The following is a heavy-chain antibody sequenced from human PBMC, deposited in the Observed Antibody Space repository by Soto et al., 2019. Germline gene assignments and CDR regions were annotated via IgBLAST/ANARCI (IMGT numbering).Heavy chain of an antibody. CDR2: IYSCGST. V-gene: IGHV3-53*02. CDR1: GFTVSSNY. D-gene: IGHD5-18*01. CDR3: ASTPIGTAMDWSSDYYYYGMDV. Sequence: EVQLVETGGGLIQPGGSLRLSCAASGFTVSSNYMSWVRQAPGKGLEWVSVIYSCGSTYYADSVKGRFTISRDNSKNTRYLQMNSLRAEDTAVYYCASTPIGTAMDWSSDYYYYGMDVWGQGTTVTVSS. J-gene: IGHJ6*02.